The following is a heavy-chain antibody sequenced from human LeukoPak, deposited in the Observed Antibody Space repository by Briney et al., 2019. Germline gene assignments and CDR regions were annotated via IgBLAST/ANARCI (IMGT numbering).Heavy chain of an antibody. CDR3: SRDVGYGENSGDWY. V-gene: IGHV3-30*04. CDR1: GFTFRDYA. Sequence: PGGSLRLSCAPSGFTFRDYALHWVRQAPGEGLEWVAVISFDGSKKYYAGSVKGRFTISRDYSKNTLYLQMNSLRAEDTAVYFCSRDVGYGENSGDWYWGQGTLVTVSS. J-gene: IGHJ4*02. D-gene: IGHD4-23*01. CDR2: ISFDGSKK.